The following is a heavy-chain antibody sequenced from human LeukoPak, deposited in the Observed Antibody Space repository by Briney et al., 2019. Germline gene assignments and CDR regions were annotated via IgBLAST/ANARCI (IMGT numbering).Heavy chain of an antibody. CDR2: IYPGDSDT. Sequence: GASLKISCKGSGYLFTSYWIGWVRQMPGKGLEWMGIIYPGDSDTRYSPSFQGQVTISADKSISTAYLQWSSLKASDTAMYYCARHVGQQLVQVHDALDIWGQGTMVTVSS. CDR1: GYLFTSYW. CDR3: ARHVGQQLVQVHDALDI. V-gene: IGHV5-51*01. J-gene: IGHJ3*02. D-gene: IGHD6-13*01.